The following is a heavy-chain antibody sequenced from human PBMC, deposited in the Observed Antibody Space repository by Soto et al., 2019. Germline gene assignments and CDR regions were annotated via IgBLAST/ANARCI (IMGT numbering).Heavy chain of an antibody. J-gene: IGHJ4*02. Sequence: QVQLVESGGGVVQPGRSLRLSCAASGFTFSSYGMHWVRQAPGKGLEWVAIVSYDGSSEYYADSVKGRFTISRDNSQNTLYLHMNSLRAEDTALYYCAKGGLFSTSVVVDYWGQGTLVTVSS. CDR2: VSYDGSSE. CDR1: GFTFSSYG. CDR3: AKGGLFSTSVVVDY. D-gene: IGHD6-6*01. V-gene: IGHV3-30*18.